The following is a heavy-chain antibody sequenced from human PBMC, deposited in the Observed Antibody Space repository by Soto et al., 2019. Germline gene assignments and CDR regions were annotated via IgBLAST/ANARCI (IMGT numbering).Heavy chain of an antibody. Sequence: PSETLSLTCTVSGGSISSYYWSWIRQPPGKGLEWIGYIYYSGSTNYNPSLKSRVTISVDTSKNQFSLKLSSVTAADTAVYYCARAPPESTYYFDYWGQGTLVTVYS. V-gene: IGHV4-59*01. CDR2: IYYSGST. CDR3: ARAPPESTYYFDY. J-gene: IGHJ4*02. CDR1: GGSISSYY.